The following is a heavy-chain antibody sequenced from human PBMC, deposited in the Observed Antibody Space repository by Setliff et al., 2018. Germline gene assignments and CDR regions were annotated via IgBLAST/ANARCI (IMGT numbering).Heavy chain of an antibody. CDR1: GFTFSSFW. CDR2: INPRGSEK. CDR3: ARDGHNVYCFDY. J-gene: IGHJ4*02. V-gene: IGHV3-7*01. D-gene: IGHD1-1*01. Sequence: PGGSLRLSCAASGFTFSSFWMSWVRQAPGKGLEWLASINPRGSEKYYADSVKGRFTISRDNAKNTLYLQMNSLRAEDTAVYYCARDGHNVYCFDYWGLGTLVTVSS.